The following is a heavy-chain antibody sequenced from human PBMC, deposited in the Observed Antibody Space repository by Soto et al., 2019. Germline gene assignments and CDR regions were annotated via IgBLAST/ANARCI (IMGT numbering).Heavy chain of an antibody. CDR3: ATVTSRYCSGGSSYEGIGCYYYYYGMDV. D-gene: IGHD2-15*01. V-gene: IGHV4-34*01. CDR2: INHSGST. Sequence: QVQLQQWGAGLLKPSETLSLTCAVYGGSFSGYYWSWIRQPPGKGLEWIGEINHSGSTNYNPSLKSRVTISVDTSKNQLSLKLSSATAADAAAYYCATVTSRYCSGGSSYEGIGCYYYYYGMDVWGQGTTVTVSS. CDR1: GGSFSGYY. J-gene: IGHJ6*02.